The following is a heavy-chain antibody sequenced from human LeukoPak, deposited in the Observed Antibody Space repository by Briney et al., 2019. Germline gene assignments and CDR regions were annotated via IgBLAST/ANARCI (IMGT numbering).Heavy chain of an antibody. CDR3: ARDGDGSGSGYGMDV. V-gene: IGHV3-21*01. D-gene: IGHD6-19*01. CDR1: GFTFSSYS. J-gene: IGHJ6*02. Sequence: GGSLRLSCAASGFTFSSYSMNWDRQAPGKGLEWVSSISSSSSYIYYADSVKGRFTISRDNAKNSLYLQMNSLRAEDTAVYYCARDGDGSGSGYGMDVWGQGTTVTVSS. CDR2: ISSSSSYI.